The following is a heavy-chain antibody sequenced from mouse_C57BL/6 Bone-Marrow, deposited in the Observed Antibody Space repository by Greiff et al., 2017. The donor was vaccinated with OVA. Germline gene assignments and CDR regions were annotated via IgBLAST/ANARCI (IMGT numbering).Heavy chain of an antibody. J-gene: IGHJ4*01. D-gene: IGHD1-1*01. CDR1: GFTFSSYG. Sequence: DVMLVESGGDLVKPGGSLKLSCAASGFTFSSYGMSWVRQTPDKRLEWVATISSGGSYTYYPDSVKGRFTISRDNAKNTLYLQMSSLKSEDTAMYYCARPFITTVVAKVYYAMDYWGQGTSVTVSS. V-gene: IGHV5-6*02. CDR3: ARPFITTVVAKVYYAMDY. CDR2: ISSGGSYT.